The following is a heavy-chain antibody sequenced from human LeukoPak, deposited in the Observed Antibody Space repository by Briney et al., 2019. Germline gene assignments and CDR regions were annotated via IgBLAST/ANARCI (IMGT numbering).Heavy chain of an antibody. CDR3: ARYVWGSYPTFEDY. D-gene: IGHD3-16*02. Sequence: PSETLTLTCTVSGGSISSYYWSWIRQPPGKGLEWIGYIYYSGSTNYNPSLKSRVTISVDTSKNQFSLKLSSVTAADTAVYYCARYVWGSYPTFEDYWGQGTLVTVSS. CDR1: GGSISSYY. J-gene: IGHJ4*02. V-gene: IGHV4-59*01. CDR2: IYYSGST.